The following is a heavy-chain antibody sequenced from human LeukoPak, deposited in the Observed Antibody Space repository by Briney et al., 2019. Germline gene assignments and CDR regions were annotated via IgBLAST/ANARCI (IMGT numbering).Heavy chain of an antibody. J-gene: IGHJ3*02. V-gene: IGHV3-7*01. Sequence: PGGSLRLSCAASGFTFSSYWMSWVRQAPGKGLEWVANIKQDGSEEYYVDSVKGRFTISRDNAKNSLYLQMNSLRAEDTAVYYCARVASSWYYDAFDIWGQGTMVTVSS. D-gene: IGHD6-13*01. CDR2: IKQDGSEE. CDR3: ARVASSWYYDAFDI. CDR1: GFTFSSYW.